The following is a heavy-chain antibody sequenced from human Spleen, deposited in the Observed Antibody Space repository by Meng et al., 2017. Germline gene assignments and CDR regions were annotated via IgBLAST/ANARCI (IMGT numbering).Heavy chain of an antibody. CDR3: ATGAAAADH. D-gene: IGHD6-13*01. Sequence: EVQLVVCGVGLVRRGVSLRLSCVASGLSFTDAWMSWVRQAPGKGLEWVGRIKRNSDGGTIDYSAPVKGRFTISRDDSKNTLYLQMDSLITEDTAVYLCATGAAAADHWGQGTLVTVSS. J-gene: IGHJ4*02. CDR2: IKRNSDGGTI. CDR1: GLSFTDAW. V-gene: IGHV3-15*01.